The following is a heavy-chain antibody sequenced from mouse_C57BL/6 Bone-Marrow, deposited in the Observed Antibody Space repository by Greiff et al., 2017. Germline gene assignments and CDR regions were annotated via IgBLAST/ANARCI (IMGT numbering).Heavy chain of an antibody. Sequence: QVQLQQSGAELVKPGASVKLSCKASGYTFTSYWMHWVKQRPGQGLEWIGMIHPNSGSTNYNEKFQSKATLTVDKSSSTAYMQLSSLTSENSAVYSFARHYGSSYTYWGQGTTLTVSA. CDR1: GYTFTSYW. D-gene: IGHD1-1*01. CDR3: ARHYGSSYTY. CDR2: IHPNSGST. J-gene: IGHJ2*01. V-gene: IGHV1-64*01.